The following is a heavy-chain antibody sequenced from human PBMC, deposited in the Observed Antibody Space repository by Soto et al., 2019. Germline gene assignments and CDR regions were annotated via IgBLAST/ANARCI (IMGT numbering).Heavy chain of an antibody. CDR2: ISSSSYYI. CDR1: GFTLSPYR. V-gene: IGHV3-21*01. Sequence: GGSLRLSCAASGFTLSPYRMTWVRQAPGKGLEWVSSISSSSYYIHYADYVKGRFPTSRDSAKNSVYRQLNTLRAEDTAVYSCAREKEDDGSSARRVYSGMDAWGQGTGVTVSS. D-gene: IGHD6-6*01. J-gene: IGHJ6*02. CDR3: AREKEDDGSSARRVYSGMDA.